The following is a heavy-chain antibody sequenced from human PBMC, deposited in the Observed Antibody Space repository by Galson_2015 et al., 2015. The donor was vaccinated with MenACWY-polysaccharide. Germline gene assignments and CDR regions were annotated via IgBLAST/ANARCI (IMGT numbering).Heavy chain of an antibody. V-gene: IGHV3-33*01. CDR2: IQNDGSEI. J-gene: IGHJ3*01. Sequence: SLRLSCAASGSRFSNSGMHWVRQAPGKGLEWVAVIQNDGSEILYADSVKGRFTISRDNSKNTVFLEMNSLGAEDTAVYYCAREGSRIVFHACDTGGQGTMVTVSS. CDR1: GSRFSNSG. D-gene: IGHD6-13*01. CDR3: AREGSRIVFHACDT.